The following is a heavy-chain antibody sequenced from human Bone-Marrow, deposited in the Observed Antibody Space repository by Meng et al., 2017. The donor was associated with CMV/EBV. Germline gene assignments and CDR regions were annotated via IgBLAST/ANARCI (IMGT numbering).Heavy chain of an antibody. CDR1: GYTFTGYY. J-gene: IGHJ4*02. CDR2: ISPNSGGT. V-gene: IGHV1-2*02. D-gene: IGHD5-24*01. Sequence: ASVKVSCKASGYTFTGYYSHWVRQAPGQGLEWMGWISPNSGGTNYAQRFQGRVTMTRHTSISTAYMELSGLIPDDTAVYYFARDEGENYNSTPYYWGQGTLVTVSS. CDR3: ARDEGENYNSTPYY.